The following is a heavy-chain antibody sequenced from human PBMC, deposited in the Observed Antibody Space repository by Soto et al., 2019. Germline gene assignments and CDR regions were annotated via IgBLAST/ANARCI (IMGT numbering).Heavy chain of an antibody. Sequence: QVQLVESGGGVVQPGRSLRLSCAASGFTFSSYAMHWVRQAPGKGLEWVAVISYDGSNKYYADSVKGRFTISRDNSKNTLYLQMNSLRAEDTAVYYCARDGLTGGLISYWYFDLWGRGTLVTVSS. CDR2: ISYDGSNK. CDR1: GFTFSSYA. CDR3: ARDGLTGGLISYWYFDL. D-gene: IGHD7-27*01. V-gene: IGHV3-30-3*01. J-gene: IGHJ2*01.